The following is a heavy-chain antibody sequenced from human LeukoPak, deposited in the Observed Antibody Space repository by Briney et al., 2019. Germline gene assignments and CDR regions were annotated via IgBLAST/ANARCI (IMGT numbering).Heavy chain of an antibody. V-gene: IGHV5-51*01. CDR3: ASNIADSGAFDI. CDR1: GSIFASYW. CDR2: IYPGDSDT. Sequence: GASLKISCQGSGSIFASYWIGWVRQLPGKGLEWRGIIYPGDSDTRYSPSFQGQVTISADKSISTAYLQWSSLKASDTAMYYCASNIADSGAFDIWGQGTMVTVSS. D-gene: IGHD5-12*01. J-gene: IGHJ3*02.